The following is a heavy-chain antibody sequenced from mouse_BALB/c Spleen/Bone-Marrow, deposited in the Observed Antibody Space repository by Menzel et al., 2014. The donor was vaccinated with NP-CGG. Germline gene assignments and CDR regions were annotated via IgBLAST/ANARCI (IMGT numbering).Heavy chain of an antibody. J-gene: IGHJ1*01. CDR2: IYPGNSDT. D-gene: IGHD1-1*01. V-gene: IGHV1-5*01. Sequence: EVQLQQSGTVLARPGASVKMSCKASGYSFTSYWMRWVKERPGQGLEWIGAIYPGNSDTSYNQKLKGKAKLTAVTSASTAYMELSSLTNEDSAVYYCARGLRWCFDVWGAGTTVTVSS. CDR1: GYSFTSYW. CDR3: ARGLRWCFDV.